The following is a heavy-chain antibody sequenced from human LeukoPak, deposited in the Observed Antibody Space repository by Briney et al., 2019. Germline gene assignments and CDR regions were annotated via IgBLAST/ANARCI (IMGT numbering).Heavy chain of an antibody. J-gene: IGHJ4*02. V-gene: IGHV3-21*01. CDR1: GFIFSSYS. CDR3: ARVAGGSQPYYFDY. Sequence: GGSLRLSCAASGFIFSSYSMNWVRQAPGKGLEWVSSLSFVTTYIYYADSVKGRFTISRDNAKNTLHLQMNSLRAEDTAVYYCARVAGGSQPYYFDYWGQGTLVTVSS. CDR2: LSFVTTYI. D-gene: IGHD1-26*01.